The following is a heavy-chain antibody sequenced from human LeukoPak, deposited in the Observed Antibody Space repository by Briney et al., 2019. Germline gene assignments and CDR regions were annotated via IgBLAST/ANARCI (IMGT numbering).Heavy chain of an antibody. Sequence: GGSLRLSCAASGFTFSSYAMHWVRQAPGKGLEWVAVISYDGSNKYYADSVKGRFTISRDNAKNTLYLQMNSLRAEDTAVYYCARWADYGGNSGYDYWGQGTLVTVSS. CDR2: ISYDGSNK. J-gene: IGHJ4*02. CDR1: GFTFSSYA. D-gene: IGHD4-23*01. CDR3: ARWADYGGNSGYDY. V-gene: IGHV3-30*04.